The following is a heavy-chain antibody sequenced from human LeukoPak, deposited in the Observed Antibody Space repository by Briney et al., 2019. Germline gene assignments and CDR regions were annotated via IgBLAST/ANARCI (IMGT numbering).Heavy chain of an antibody. D-gene: IGHD3-16*01. Sequence: GGSLRLSCAASGFTFSSYAMHWVRQAPGKGLEWVALISYDGNNKFYADSVKGRFTISRDNSKNTLYLQMNSLRAEATAVYYCANGGLRTSPLYYMDVWGKGTTVTVSS. J-gene: IGHJ6*03. V-gene: IGHV3-30-3*01. CDR1: GFTFSSYA. CDR2: ISYDGNNK. CDR3: ANGGLRTSPLYYMDV.